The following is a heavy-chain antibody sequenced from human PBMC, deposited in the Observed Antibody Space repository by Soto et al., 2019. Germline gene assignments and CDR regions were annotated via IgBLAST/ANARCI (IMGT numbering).Heavy chain of an antibody. CDR2: IYHSGST. CDR3: ARVPDR. J-gene: IGHJ5*02. V-gene: IGHV4-30-2*01. CDR1: GGSISSGGYS. Sequence: QLQLQESGSGLVKPSQTLSLTCAVSGGSISSGGYSWSWIRQPPGKGLEWIGYIYHSGSTYYNPSPQRRVTIQVDRSKHQFSLKLGSVSAADTAVYYGARVPDRWGQGTLVTVSS.